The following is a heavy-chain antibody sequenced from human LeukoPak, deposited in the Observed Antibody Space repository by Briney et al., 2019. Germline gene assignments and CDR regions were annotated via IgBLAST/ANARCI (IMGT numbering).Heavy chain of an antibody. Sequence: GRSLRLSCAASGFTFSSYGMHWVRQAPGKGLEWVAVIWYDGSNKYHADSVKGRFTISRDNSKNTLYLQMNSLRAEDTAVYYCAREGGYYDSSGYYPIDYWGQGTLVTVSS. D-gene: IGHD3-22*01. CDR2: IWYDGSNK. CDR3: AREGGYYDSSGYYPIDY. V-gene: IGHV3-33*01. J-gene: IGHJ4*02. CDR1: GFTFSSYG.